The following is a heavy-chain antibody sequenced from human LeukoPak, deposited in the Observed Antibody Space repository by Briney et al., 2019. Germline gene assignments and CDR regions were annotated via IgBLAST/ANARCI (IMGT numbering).Heavy chain of an antibody. D-gene: IGHD4-17*01. J-gene: IGHJ4*02. Sequence: GGSLRPSCAASGFPFSTYAMSWVRQAPGKGLEWVSIIRGSDGSTYYADCVKGRFAISRDNSKNTLYLQMNSRRAEDTAVYYCAKDVYGDYGGLDYWGQGTLVTVSS. CDR1: GFPFSTYA. CDR3: AKDVYGDYGGLDY. CDR2: IRGSDGST. V-gene: IGHV3-23*01.